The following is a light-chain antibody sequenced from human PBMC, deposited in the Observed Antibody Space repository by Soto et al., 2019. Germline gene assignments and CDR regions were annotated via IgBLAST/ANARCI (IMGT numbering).Light chain of an antibody. V-gene: IGKV1-39*01. CDR3: QQGYSSAIT. CDR2: SVS. CDR1: QSIGKH. J-gene: IGKJ5*01. Sequence: IHMTHSPSSLSASVLYTVTITFLASQSIGKHLNWYQQKPGKAPKFLIYSVSSLQSGVPSRFSGSGSGTDFTLTINSLQPEDFATYYCQQGYSSAITFGQGTRLEIK.